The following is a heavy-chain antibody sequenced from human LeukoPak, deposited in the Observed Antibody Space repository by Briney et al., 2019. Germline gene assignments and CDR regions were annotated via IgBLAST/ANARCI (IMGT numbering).Heavy chain of an antibody. V-gene: IGHV1-46*01. J-gene: IGHJ4*02. CDR2: INPSGGST. Sequence: ASVKVSRKASGYTFTSYYMHWVRQAPGQGLEWMGIINPSGGSTSYAQKFQGRVTMTRDMSTSTVYMELSSLRSEDTAVYYCARPGDTAMVSSYYFDYWGQGTLVTVSS. D-gene: IGHD5-18*01. CDR1: GYTFTSYY. CDR3: ARPGDTAMVSSYYFDY.